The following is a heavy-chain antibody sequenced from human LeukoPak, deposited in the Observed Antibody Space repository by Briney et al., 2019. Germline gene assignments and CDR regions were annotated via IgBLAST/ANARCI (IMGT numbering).Heavy chain of an antibody. Sequence: ASVKVSCKASGYRFTSYGLNWVRQAPGQGLEWMGWISAYNGHTNSTQNLQGRVTMTTDTSTSTAYMELRSLRSDDTAVYYCARDLTSWRGISIFGVVQEGYYFDSWGQGTLVTVSS. V-gene: IGHV1-18*01. CDR1: GYRFTSYG. J-gene: IGHJ4*02. D-gene: IGHD3-3*02. CDR3: ARDLTSWRGISIFGVVQEGYYFDS. CDR2: ISAYNGHT.